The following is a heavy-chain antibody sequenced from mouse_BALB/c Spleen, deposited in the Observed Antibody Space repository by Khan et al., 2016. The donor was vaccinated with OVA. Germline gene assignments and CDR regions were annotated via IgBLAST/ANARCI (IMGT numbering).Heavy chain of an antibody. CDR1: GFTFSTYG. CDR2: ISSGGHYT. V-gene: IGHV5-6*01. J-gene: IGHJ3*01. D-gene: IGHD1-1*02. CDR3: ARLAYYYNSEGFAY. Sequence: EVQRVESGGDLVKTGGSLKLSCAASGFTFSTYGMSWVRQTPDKRLEWVATISSGGHYTYYIDSVKGRFTISRDNAKNILYLQITSLRSEDTAIYYCARLAYYYNSEGFAYWGQGTLVTVSA.